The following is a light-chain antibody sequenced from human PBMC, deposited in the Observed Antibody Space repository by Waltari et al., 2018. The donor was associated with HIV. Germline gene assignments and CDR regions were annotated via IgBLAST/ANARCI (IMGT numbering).Light chain of an antibody. Sequence: DIVMNQSPDSLAVSLGERATINCKSSQSVLYSSNNKNYLAWYQQKPGHPPKLLIYWASTRESGVPDRFSGSGSGTDFTLTISSLQAEDVAVYYCQQYYSTPLTFGPGTKVDIK. J-gene: IGKJ3*01. CDR2: WAS. CDR3: QQYYSTPLT. V-gene: IGKV4-1*01. CDR1: QSVLYSSNNKNY.